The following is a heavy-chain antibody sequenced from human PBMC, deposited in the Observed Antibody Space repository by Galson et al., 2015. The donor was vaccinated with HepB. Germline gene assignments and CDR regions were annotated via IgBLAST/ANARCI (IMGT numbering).Heavy chain of an antibody. Sequence: SGAEVKKPGESLKISCKGSGFTFSSYAMSWVRQAPGKGLEWVSAISGSGGSTYYVDSVKGRFTISRDNSKNTLYLQMNSLRAEDTAVYYCAKDLGVGATEVFDYWGQGTLVTVSS. CDR3: AKDLGVGATEVFDY. V-gene: IGHV3-23*01. CDR2: ISGSGGST. J-gene: IGHJ4*02. D-gene: IGHD1-26*01. CDR1: GFTFSSYA.